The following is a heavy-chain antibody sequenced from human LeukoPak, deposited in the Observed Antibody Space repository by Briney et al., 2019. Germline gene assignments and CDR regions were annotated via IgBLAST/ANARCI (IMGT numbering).Heavy chain of an antibody. CDR2: IYHSGST. D-gene: IGHD5-18*01. CDR3: ARSSYSLFDY. Sequence: PSETLSLTCTVSGYSISSGYYWGWIRQPPGKGLEWIGNIYHSGSTYYNPSLKSRVTFSVDTSKNQFSLKLSSVTAADTALYYCARSSYSLFDYWGQGTLVTVSS. J-gene: IGHJ4*02. V-gene: IGHV4-38-2*02. CDR1: GYSISSGYY.